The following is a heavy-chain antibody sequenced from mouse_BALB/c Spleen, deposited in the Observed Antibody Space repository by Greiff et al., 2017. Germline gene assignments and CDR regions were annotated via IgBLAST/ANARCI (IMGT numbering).Heavy chain of an antibody. J-gene: IGHJ2*01. Sequence: VQLKESGPSLVKPSQTLSLTCSVTGDSITSGYWNWIRKFPGNKLEYMGYISYSGSTYYNPSLKSRISITRDTSKNQYYLQLNSVTTEDTATYYCARWDYYGSSYYFDYWGQGTTLTVSS. V-gene: IGHV3-8*02. CDR1: GDSITSGY. D-gene: IGHD1-1*01. CDR3: ARWDYYGSSYYFDY. CDR2: ISYSGST.